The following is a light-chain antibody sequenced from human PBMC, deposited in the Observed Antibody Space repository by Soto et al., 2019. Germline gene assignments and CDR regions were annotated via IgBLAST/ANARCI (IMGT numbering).Light chain of an antibody. CDR2: GAS. V-gene: IGKV1-9*01. J-gene: IGKJ1*01. CDR1: QGIINY. CDR3: QHYNSYSEA. Sequence: IQLTHSQSSLSASMGDGVTITCRASQGIINYLAWYQQKPGKAPKLLIYGASTLQGGVPSRFSGSGSGTEFTLTISSLQPDDFATYYCQHYNSYSEAFGQGTKVDI.